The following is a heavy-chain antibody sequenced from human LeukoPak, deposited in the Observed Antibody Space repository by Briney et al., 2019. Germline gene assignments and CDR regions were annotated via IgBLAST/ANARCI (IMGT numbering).Heavy chain of an antibody. CDR2: ISARGDNT. D-gene: IGHD3-10*01. CDR3: AKAYHYGAGSSFDY. CDR1: GFTFTNYA. Sequence: PGGSLRLSCAASGFTFTNYAMSWVRQAPGKGLEWVSAISARGDNTYYADSVKGRFSISRDNSQSTQYLQMNSLRAEGTAIYYCAKAYHYGAGSSFDYWGQGILVTVSS. J-gene: IGHJ4*02. V-gene: IGHV3-23*01.